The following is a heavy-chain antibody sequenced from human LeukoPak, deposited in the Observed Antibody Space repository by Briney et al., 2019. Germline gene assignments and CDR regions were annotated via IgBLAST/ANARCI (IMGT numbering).Heavy chain of an antibody. J-gene: IGHJ4*02. Sequence: PSQTLSLTCTVSGGSISSGGYYWSWIRQHPGKGLEWIGYIYYSGSTYYNPSLKSRVTISVDTSKNQFSLKLSSVTAADTAVYYCARGYRHRGDFDYWGQGPLVAVSS. CDR2: IYYSGST. CDR1: GGSISSGGYY. CDR3: ARGYRHRGDFDY. V-gene: IGHV4-31*03. D-gene: IGHD5-18*01.